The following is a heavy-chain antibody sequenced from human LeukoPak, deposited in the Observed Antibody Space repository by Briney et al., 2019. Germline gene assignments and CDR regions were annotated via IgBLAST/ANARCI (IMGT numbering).Heavy chain of an antibody. CDR2: INSDGST. Sequence: GGSLRLSCAASGFTFSTYWMHWVRQAPGKGRVWVSRINSDGSTGYADSVKGRFTISRDNSKNTLYLQMNSLRAEDTAVYYCAKDLRRRYYFGSGSRGGTFDIWGQGTMVTVSS. CDR3: AKDLRRRYYFGSGSRGGTFDI. V-gene: IGHV3-74*01. D-gene: IGHD3-10*01. J-gene: IGHJ3*02. CDR1: GFTFSTYW.